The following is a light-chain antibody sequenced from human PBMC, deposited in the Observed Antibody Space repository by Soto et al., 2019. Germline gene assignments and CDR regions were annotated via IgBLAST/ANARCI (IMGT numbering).Light chain of an antibody. V-gene: IGKV3-11*01. Sequence: EIVLTQSPVTVSLSPGDRATLSCRPSQSVSSFLAWYQQKPGQPPRLLIYDVSNRAAGIPARFSGSGSGTDFTLTISSLEPEDFAVYYCQQRTDWPPVYTFGQGTKLEIK. CDR1: QSVSSF. CDR2: DVS. J-gene: IGKJ2*01. CDR3: QQRTDWPPVYT.